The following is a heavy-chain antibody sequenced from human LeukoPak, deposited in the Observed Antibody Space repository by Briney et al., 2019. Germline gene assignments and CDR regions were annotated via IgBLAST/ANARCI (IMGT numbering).Heavy chain of an antibody. J-gene: IGHJ3*02. CDR3: AKDKTGEVVITFGNAFDI. CDR2: ISWNSGSI. Sequence: PGGSLRLSCAASGFTFDDYAMHWVRQAPGKGLEWVSGISWNSGSIGYADSVKGRFTISRDNAKNSLYLQVNSLRAEDTALYYCAKDKTGEVVITFGNAFDIWGQGTMVTVSS. CDR1: GFTFDDYA. V-gene: IGHV3-9*01. D-gene: IGHD3-22*01.